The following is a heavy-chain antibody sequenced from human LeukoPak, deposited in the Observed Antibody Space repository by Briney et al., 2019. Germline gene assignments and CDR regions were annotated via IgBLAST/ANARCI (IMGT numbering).Heavy chain of an antibody. V-gene: IGHV3-7*01. J-gene: IGHJ4*02. D-gene: IGHD3-16*01. CDR3: ARVRGSYASDY. CDR2: INQDGSER. Sequence: GGSLRLSCAASGFVFRNYWLAWVRQVPGKGLEWVANINQDGSERNYVDSLKGRITISRDNAKNSLYLQMNSLRAEDTALYYCARVRGSYASDYWGQGTLVTVSS. CDR1: GFVFRNYW.